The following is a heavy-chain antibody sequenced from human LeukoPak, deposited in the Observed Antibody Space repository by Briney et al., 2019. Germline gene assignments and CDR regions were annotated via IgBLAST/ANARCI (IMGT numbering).Heavy chain of an antibody. CDR2: INHSGST. CDR1: GGSFSGYY. J-gene: IGHJ4*02. D-gene: IGHD5-12*01. CDR3: ARIIGDSGFQ. Sequence: SETLSLTCAVYGGSFSGYYWSWIRQPPGKGLEWIGEINHSGSTNYNPSLKSRVTISVDTSKNQFSLRLTSVTAADTAVYYCARIIGDSGFQWGQGTLVAVSS. V-gene: IGHV4-34*01.